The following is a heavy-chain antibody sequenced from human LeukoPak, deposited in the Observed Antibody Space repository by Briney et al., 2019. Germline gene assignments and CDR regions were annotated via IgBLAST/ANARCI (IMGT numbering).Heavy chain of an antibody. J-gene: IGHJ4*02. CDR3: ARGVAISSSGWYDTFDY. CDR2: ISTNGDRT. V-gene: IGHV3-64*02. Sequence: PGGSLRLSCAASGFTFSNSAMYWVRQAPGKGLEFVSVISTNGDRTYYADSVKGRFTISGDNSKNTLYLQMGSLRADDMAVYYCARGVAISSSGWYDTFDYWGQGALVTISS. D-gene: IGHD6-19*01. CDR1: GFTFSNSA.